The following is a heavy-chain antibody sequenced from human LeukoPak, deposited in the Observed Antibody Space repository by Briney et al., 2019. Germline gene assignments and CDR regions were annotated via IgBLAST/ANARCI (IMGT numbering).Heavy chain of an antibody. CDR1: GFTFTRYA. CDR2: ISGSGGST. D-gene: IGHD3-22*01. J-gene: IGHJ5*02. CDR3: AKDGYSDSTGYYAWFDP. V-gene: IGHV3-23*01. Sequence: GGSLRLSCAASGFTFTRYAMTWVRQAPGKGLEWVSAISGSGGSTFFADSVKGRFTISRDNSKSILYLQMNSLSPEDTAVYYCAKDGYSDSTGYYAWFDPWGQGALVTVSS.